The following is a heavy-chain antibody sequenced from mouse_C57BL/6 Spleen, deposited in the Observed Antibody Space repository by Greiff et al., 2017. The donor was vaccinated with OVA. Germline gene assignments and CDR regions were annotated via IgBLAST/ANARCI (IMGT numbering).Heavy chain of an antibody. J-gene: IGHJ1*03. CDR3: ASLKGYFDV. CDR1: GFTFSSYA. V-gene: IGHV5-4*01. Sequence: EVQGVESGGGLVKPGGSLKLSCAASGFTFSSYAMSWVRQTPEKRLEWVATISDGGSYTYYPDNVKGRFTISRDNAKNNLYLQMSHLKSEDTAMYYCASLKGYFDVWGTGTTVTVSS. CDR2: ISDGGSYT.